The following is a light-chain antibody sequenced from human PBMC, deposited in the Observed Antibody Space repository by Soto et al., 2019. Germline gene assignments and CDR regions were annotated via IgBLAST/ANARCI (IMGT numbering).Light chain of an antibody. V-gene: IGLV2-14*01. CDR2: DVS. Sequence: QSVLTQPASVSGSPGQSITISCTGTSSDVGGYNYVSWYQQHPGKAPKLMIYDVSNRPSGVSNRFSGSKSGNTASLTISGLQAEDEADYYCTSYTSSSTPLVFGTGTKDTDL. J-gene: IGLJ1*01. CDR3: TSYTSSSTPLV. CDR1: SSDVGGYNY.